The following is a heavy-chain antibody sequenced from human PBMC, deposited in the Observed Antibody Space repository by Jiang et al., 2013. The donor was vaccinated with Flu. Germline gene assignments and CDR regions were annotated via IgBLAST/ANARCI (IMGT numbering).Heavy chain of an antibody. J-gene: IGHJ4*02. V-gene: IGHV2-5*02. CDR3: AHSLWYDSSGSYSGIRFDY. CDR2: IYWDDDK. Sequence: KPTQTLTLTCTFSGFSLSTYGVGVGWIRQPPGKALEWLALIYWDDDKRYSPSLKSRLTITKDTSKNQVVLRMTNMDPVDTATYYCAHSLWYDSSGSYSGIRFDYWGQGILVTVSS. D-gene: IGHD3-22*01. CDR1: GFSLSTYGVG.